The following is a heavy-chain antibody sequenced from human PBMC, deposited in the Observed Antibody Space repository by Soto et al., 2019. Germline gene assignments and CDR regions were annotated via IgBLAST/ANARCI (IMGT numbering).Heavy chain of an antibody. CDR3: ARDGWQMVRGVSISGGMDV. J-gene: IGHJ6*02. V-gene: IGHV4-30-4*01. Sequence: SETLSLTCTVSGGSISSGDYYWSWIRQPPGKGLEWIGYISYSGSAYYNPSLKSRLTISIDTSKKQFSLNLRSVTAADTAVYYCARDGWQMVRGVSISGGMDVWGQWTTVTVSS. D-gene: IGHD3-10*01. CDR1: GGSISSGDYY. CDR2: ISYSGSA.